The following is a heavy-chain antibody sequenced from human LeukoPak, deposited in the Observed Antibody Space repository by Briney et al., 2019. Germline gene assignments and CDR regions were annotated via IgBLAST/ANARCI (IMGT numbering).Heavy chain of an antibody. Sequence: PGGSLRLSCAASGFTFNTYSMNWVRQAPGKGLEWVSLIGSSGGSTYYADSVKGRFTISRDNSNHTLSLQMNSLRVEDTAIYYCVKDIQLSTWGLGTMVTVSS. CDR1: GFTFNTYS. J-gene: IGHJ3*01. D-gene: IGHD5-24*01. CDR2: IGSSGGST. CDR3: VKDIQLST. V-gene: IGHV3-23*01.